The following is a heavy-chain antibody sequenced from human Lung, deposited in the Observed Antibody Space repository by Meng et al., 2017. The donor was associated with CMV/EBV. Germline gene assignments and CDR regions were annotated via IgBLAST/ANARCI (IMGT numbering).Heavy chain of an antibody. V-gene: IGHV6-1*01. CDR3: ARGINGGCGD. J-gene: IGHJ4*02. D-gene: IGHD4-23*01. Sequence: VNLQHSCPRLVHPPQSLHRTCPTSGDIATNHSAAWHRIRQSPARGLEWRGRTNSRTKSYHDYAVSVKSRITLSPDTPKNQFSLQLNSMTPEDTAVYYCARGINGGCGDWGQGTLVTVSS. CDR2: TNSRTKSYH. CDR1: GDIATNHSAA.